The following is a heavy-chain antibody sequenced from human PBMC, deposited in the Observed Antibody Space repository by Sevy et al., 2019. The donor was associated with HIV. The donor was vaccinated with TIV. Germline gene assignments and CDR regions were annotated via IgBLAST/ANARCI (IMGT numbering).Heavy chain of an antibody. Sequence: SETLSLTCAVYGGSFSGYYWSWIRQPPGKGLEWIGEINHNGSTNYNPSLKNRVTISADTSKNQFSLNLSSVTAADTAVYYCAREGYSLGMDVWGQGTTVTVSS. D-gene: IGHD6-13*01. V-gene: IGHV4-34*01. J-gene: IGHJ6*02. CDR3: AREGYSLGMDV. CDR1: GGSFSGYY. CDR2: INHNGST.